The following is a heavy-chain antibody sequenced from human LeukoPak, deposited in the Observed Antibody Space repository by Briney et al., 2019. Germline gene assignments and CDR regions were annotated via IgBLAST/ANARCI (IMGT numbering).Heavy chain of an antibody. Sequence: PGGSLRLSCAASGFTFSSYGMHWVRQAPGKGLEWVAVISYDGSNKYYADSVKGRFTISRDNSKNTLYLQMNSLRTEDTAVYYCAKKLMDYWGQGTLATVSS. CDR2: ISYDGSNK. V-gene: IGHV3-30*18. J-gene: IGHJ4*02. CDR1: GFTFSSYG. D-gene: IGHD4-23*01. CDR3: AKKLMDY.